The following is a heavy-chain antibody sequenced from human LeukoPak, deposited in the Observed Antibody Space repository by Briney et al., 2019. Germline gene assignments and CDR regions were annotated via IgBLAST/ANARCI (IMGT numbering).Heavy chain of an antibody. J-gene: IGHJ4*02. CDR3: ASGSYCTNGVCYKGFDH. CDR1: GFTFSNSW. D-gene: IGHD2-8*01. V-gene: IGHV3-74*01. CDR2: IKSDGSTT. Sequence: RGSRRLSCAASGFTFSNSWMHWVRQAPGKGLVWVSRIKSDGSTTTYADSVKGRFTISRDNAKNTLFLQLNSLTTEDTAVYYCASGSYCTNGVCYKGFDHWGQGTLVTVSS.